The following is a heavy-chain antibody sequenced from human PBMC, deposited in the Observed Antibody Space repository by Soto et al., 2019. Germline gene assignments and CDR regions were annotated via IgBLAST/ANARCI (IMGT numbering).Heavy chain of an antibody. J-gene: IGHJ6*02. D-gene: IGHD6-19*01. CDR1: GYTLTSYA. CDR2: INAGNGNT. CDR3: ARYSSGWYGIRDYYYGMDV. V-gene: IGHV1-3*01. Sequence: QVQLVQSGAEVKKPGASVKVPCKAPGYTLTSYAMHWVRKAPGQRLEGMGWINAGNGNTKYSQKFQGRVTITRDTSASTAYMELSSLRSEDTAVYYCARYSSGWYGIRDYYYGMDVWGQGTTVTVSS.